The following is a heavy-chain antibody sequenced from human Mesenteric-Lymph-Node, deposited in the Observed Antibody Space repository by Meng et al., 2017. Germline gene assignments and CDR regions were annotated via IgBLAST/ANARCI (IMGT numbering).Heavy chain of an antibody. CDR2: TNTDGSHT. CDR1: GFTFSSYW. Sequence: GGSLRLSCAASGFTFSSYWMHWVRQPPGKGLEWVSRTNTDGSHTDHADSVKGRFTISRDNAKNTLYLQMNSLRAEDTAMYYCARFTPFDYWGQGTLVTVSS. V-gene: IGHV3-74*01. CDR3: ARFTPFDY. J-gene: IGHJ4*02.